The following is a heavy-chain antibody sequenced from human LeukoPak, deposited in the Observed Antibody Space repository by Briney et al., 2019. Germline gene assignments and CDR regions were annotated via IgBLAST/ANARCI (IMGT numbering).Heavy chain of an antibody. Sequence: GGSLRLSCSASGFTFKSYAMHWVRQAPGKGLEYVSSINTNGANTYYADSVKGRFTISRDNAKNSLFLQMNSLRAEDTAVYYCARDNGWSADFWGQGTLVTVSS. J-gene: IGHJ4*02. D-gene: IGHD2-15*01. CDR1: GFTFKSYA. CDR3: ARDNGWSADF. V-gene: IGHV3-64*04. CDR2: INTNGANT.